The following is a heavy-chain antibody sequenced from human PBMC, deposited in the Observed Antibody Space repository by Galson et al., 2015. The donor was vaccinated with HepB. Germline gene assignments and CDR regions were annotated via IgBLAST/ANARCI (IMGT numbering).Heavy chain of an antibody. CDR1: GYTFTGYY. CDR3: ARDESKWERRRNFDY. Sequence: SVKVSCKASGYTFTGYYMHWVRQAPGQGLEWMGWINPNSGGTNYAQKFQGRVTMTRDTSISTAYMELSRLRSDDTAVYYCARDESKWERRRNFDYWGQGTLVTVSS. D-gene: IGHD1-26*01. CDR2: INPNSGGT. J-gene: IGHJ4*02. V-gene: IGHV1-2*02.